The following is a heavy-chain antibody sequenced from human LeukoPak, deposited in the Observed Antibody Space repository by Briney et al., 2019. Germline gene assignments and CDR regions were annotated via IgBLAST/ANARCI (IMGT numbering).Heavy chain of an antibody. D-gene: IGHD2-2*01. J-gene: IGHJ4*02. CDR3: AGLKIVPTAVAH. Sequence: PGESLKISCKGSGYNFATYWIGWARQMPGKGLEWMGIIYPGDFDTRYNPSFQGQVTFSVDRSINTAYLHWSSLKTSDTAIYFCAGLKIVPTAVAHWGQGTLVSVSP. V-gene: IGHV5-51*01. CDR2: IYPGDFDT. CDR1: GYNFATYW.